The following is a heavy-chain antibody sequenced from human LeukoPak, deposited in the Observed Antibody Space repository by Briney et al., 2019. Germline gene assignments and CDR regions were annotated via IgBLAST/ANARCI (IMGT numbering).Heavy chain of an antibody. D-gene: IGHD4-23*01. Sequence: GGSLRLSCAASGNYWMHWVRQVPGKGLVWVSHINSDGSWTSYADSVKGRFSISRDNAKNTLYLQMNSLRVEDTAVYYRARGRPHGNDYWGQGTLVTVSS. J-gene: IGHJ4*02. CDR1: GNYW. CDR2: INSDGSWT. V-gene: IGHV3-74*01. CDR3: ARGRPHGNDY.